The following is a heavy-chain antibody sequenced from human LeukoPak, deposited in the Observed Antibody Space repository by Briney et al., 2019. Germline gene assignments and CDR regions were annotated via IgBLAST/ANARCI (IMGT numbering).Heavy chain of an antibody. V-gene: IGHV3-53*01. D-gene: IGHD3-22*01. J-gene: IGHJ4*02. Sequence: GGSLRLPCAASEFTVTSDYMSWVRQAPGKKLEWVSLIYSIASTDYADSVKGRFTISRDESKNMIYLQMNSLRADDTAIYYCARIHSRGREVLNWGQGTLVTVSS. CDR2: IYSIAST. CDR1: EFTVTSDY. CDR3: ARIHSRGREVLN.